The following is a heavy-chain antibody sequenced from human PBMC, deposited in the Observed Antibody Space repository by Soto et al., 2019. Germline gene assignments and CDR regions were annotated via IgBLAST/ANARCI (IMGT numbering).Heavy chain of an antibody. CDR1: GGSFSGYY. CDR3: ARVSGIYYYGMDV. D-gene: IGHD3-10*01. J-gene: IGHJ6*02. CDR2: INHSGST. Sequence: ETLSLTCAVFGGSFSGYYWSWIRQPPGKGLEWIGEINHSGSTNYNPSLKSRVTISVDTSKNQFSLKLSSVTAADTAVYYCARVSGIYYYGMDVWGQGTTVT. V-gene: IGHV4-34*01.